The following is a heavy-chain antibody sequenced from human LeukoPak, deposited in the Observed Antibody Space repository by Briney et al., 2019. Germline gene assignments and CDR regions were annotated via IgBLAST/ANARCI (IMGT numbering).Heavy chain of an antibody. D-gene: IGHD2-15*01. J-gene: IGHJ6*02. CDR1: GFIFNDYY. Sequence: ESGGGLVKPGGSLRLSCAASGFIFNDYYTSWIRQAPGKGLEWVSYISSSSSDTNYADSVKGRFTISRDNAKSSLYLQMNSLRAEDTAVYYCARGYCSGGSCYGREGYYYGMGVWGQGTTVTVSS. V-gene: IGHV3-11*03. CDR2: ISSSSSDT. CDR3: ARGYCSGGSCYGREGYYYGMGV.